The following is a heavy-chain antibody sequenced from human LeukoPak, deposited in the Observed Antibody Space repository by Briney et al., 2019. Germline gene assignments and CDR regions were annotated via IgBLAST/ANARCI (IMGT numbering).Heavy chain of an antibody. Sequence: PGGSLRLSCAASGFTFSDYYMSWIRQAPGKGLEWVSYISSSGSTIYYAGSVKGRFTISRDNAKNSLYLQMNSLRAEDTAVYYCASNGGYSYVVGAFDIWGQGTMVTVSS. CDR3: ASNGGYSYVVGAFDI. J-gene: IGHJ3*02. CDR1: GFTFSDYY. V-gene: IGHV3-11*01. D-gene: IGHD5-18*01. CDR2: ISSSGSTI.